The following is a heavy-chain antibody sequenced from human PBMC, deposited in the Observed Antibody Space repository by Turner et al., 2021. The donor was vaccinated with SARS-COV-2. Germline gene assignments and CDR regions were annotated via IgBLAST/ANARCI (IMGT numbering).Heavy chain of an antibody. CDR2: ISYDGSNK. CDR1: GFPFSSYG. D-gene: IGHD6-19*01. Sequence: QVQLVESGGGVVQPGRSLRLPCSASGFPFSSYGMPWFRQAPGKGLEWVAVISYDGSNKYCADSVKGRFTISRDNSKNTLYLQMNSLRAEETAVYYCAKAETYSSGWSGGRSYYYYYMDVWGKGTTVTVSS. J-gene: IGHJ6*03. CDR3: AKAETYSSGWSGGRSYYYYYMDV. V-gene: IGHV3-30*18.